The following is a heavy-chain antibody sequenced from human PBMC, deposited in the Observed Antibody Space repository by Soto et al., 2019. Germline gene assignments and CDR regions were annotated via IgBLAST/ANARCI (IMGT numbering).Heavy chain of an antibody. CDR1: GSTFRNYG. CDR3: ARDVSAGSSIRY. D-gene: IGHD2-2*01. CDR2: SDESGNYI. Sequence: EVQVVEAGGGLVKPGGSLRLSCTASGSTFRNYGMNWVRQAPGKGLEWVSSSDESGNYIYYADSVQGRFTMSRDNAKNSLYLQMNSLTAAATATYFCARDVSAGSSIRYWGQGTVVTVSS. V-gene: IGHV3-21*01. J-gene: IGHJ4*02.